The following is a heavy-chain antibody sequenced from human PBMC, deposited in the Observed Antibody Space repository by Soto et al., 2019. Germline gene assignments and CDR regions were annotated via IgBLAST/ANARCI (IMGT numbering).Heavy chain of an antibody. V-gene: IGHV1-18*01. J-gene: IGHJ6*02. D-gene: IGHD5-18*01. CDR1: GYTFTSYG. CDR2: ISAYNGNT. CDR3: ARDRNTAMVRKYYYYYYGMDV. Sequence: QVPLVQSGAEVKKPGASVKVSCKASGYTFTSYGISWVRQAPGQGLEWMGWISAYNGNTNYAQKLQGRVTMTTDTSTSTAYMELRSLRSDDTAVYYCARDRNTAMVRKYYYYYYGMDVWGQGTTVTVSS.